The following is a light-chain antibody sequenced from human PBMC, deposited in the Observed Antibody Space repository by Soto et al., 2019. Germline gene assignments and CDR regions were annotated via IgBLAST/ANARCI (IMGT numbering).Light chain of an antibody. V-gene: IGKV1-39*01. CDR3: QQRHLAST. J-gene: IGKJ2*02. Sequence: DIQMTQSPSSLSASVGDRVTITCRASQNISTNLNWYQQKPGEPPNLLIYDASSLQSGVPSRFSGSGSGTDFTLTISSLHPEDSATYYCQQRHLASTFGQGTKLEIK. CDR1: QNISTN. CDR2: DAS.